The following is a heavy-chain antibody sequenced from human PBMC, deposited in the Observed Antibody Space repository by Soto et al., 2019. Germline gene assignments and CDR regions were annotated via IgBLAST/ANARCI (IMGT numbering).Heavy chain of an antibody. D-gene: IGHD6-13*01. Sequence: PGESLKISCTGSGYSFTTYWIGWVRQMPGKGLEWMGLIYPGDSDIRYSPSFQGQVTISADKSISTAYLQWSRLKASDTAMYYCLTWAAIGPGLDYFDYWGRGTLVTVSS. CDR1: GYSFTTYW. V-gene: IGHV5-51*01. CDR2: IYPGDSDI. J-gene: IGHJ4*02. CDR3: LTWAAIGPGLDYFDY.